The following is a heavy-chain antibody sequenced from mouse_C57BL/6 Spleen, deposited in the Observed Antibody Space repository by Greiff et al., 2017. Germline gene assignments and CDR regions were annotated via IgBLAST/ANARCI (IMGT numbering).Heavy chain of an antibody. D-gene: IGHD2-2*01. CDR1: GYSITSGYY. J-gene: IGHJ2*01. CDR3: ARKGMVTRIFDY. CDR2: ISYDGSN. V-gene: IGHV3-6*01. Sequence: EVKLVESGPGLVKPSQSLSLTCSVTGYSITSGYYWNWIRQFPGNKLEWMGYISYDGSNNYNPSLKNRISISRDTSKNQFFLKLNSVTTEDTATYYCARKGMVTRIFDYWGQGTTLTVAS.